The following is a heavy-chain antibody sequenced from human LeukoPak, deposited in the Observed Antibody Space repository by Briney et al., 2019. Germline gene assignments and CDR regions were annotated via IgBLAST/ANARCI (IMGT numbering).Heavy chain of an antibody. D-gene: IGHD2-2*01. CDR2: ISDDGSKK. J-gene: IGHJ3*02. CDR1: GFTFSSYC. Sequence: GRSLRLSCAASGFTFSSYCMHWVRQAPGKGLEWVAVISDDGSKKYSADSVKGRFTISRDNSKNTLYLQMNSLRAEDTAVYYCAKDRWYQLLDDASDIWGQGTTVTVSS. V-gene: IGHV3-30*18. CDR3: AKDRWYQLLDDASDI.